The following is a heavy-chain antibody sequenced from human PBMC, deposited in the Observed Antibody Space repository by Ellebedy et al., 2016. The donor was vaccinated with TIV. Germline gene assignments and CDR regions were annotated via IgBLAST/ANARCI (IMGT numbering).Heavy chain of an antibody. CDR2: ISGSGRRI. CDR3: ARFHGDYHPYYFDY. D-gene: IGHD4-17*01. V-gene: IGHV3-23*01. CDR1: GFTFNKYA. J-gene: IGHJ4*02. Sequence: PGGSLRLSCAAPGFTFNKYAMSWVRQAPGQGLEWVAAISGSGRRIYYGDSVKGRFTISRDTSRSTLYLQMDTLRAEDTAVYHCARFHGDYHPYYFDYWGQGTLVSVSS.